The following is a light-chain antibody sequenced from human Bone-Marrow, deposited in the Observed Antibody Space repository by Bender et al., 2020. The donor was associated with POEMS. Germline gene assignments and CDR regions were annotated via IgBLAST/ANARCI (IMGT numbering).Light chain of an antibody. CDR3: SSYAGSNSLGV. CDR2: GVT. CDR1: SSDIGSYNY. V-gene: IGLV2-14*03. J-gene: IGLJ2*01. Sequence: QSALTQPASVSGSPGQSITISCTGTSSDIGSYNYVSWYQQHPGKAPKLLIHGVTDRPSGVSHRFSGSKSGNTASLTISGLQAEDEGHYYCSSYAGSNSLGVFGGGTKLTVL.